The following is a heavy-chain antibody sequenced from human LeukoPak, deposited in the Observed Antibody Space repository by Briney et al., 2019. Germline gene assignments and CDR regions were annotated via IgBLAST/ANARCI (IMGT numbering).Heavy chain of an antibody. J-gene: IGHJ4*02. D-gene: IGHD6-19*01. CDR2: INNDDTT. CDR3: AKGQTTNGRGWLKPFDY. V-gene: IGHV3-23*01. CDR1: GFTFSSCA. Sequence: GGSLRLSCAASGFTFSSCAMIWVRQPPGKGLEWVSSINNDDTTYHADSVKGRFTISRDKYKNTLYLQMNSLRAEDTALYYCAKGQTTNGRGWLKPFDYWGQGTLVTVSS.